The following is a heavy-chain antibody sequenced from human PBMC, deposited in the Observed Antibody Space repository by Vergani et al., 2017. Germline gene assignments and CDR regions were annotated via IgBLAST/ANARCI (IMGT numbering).Heavy chain of an antibody. Sequence: EVQLVESGGGLVKPGGSLRLSCAASGFTFSSYSMNWVRQAPGKGLEWVSSISSSSSYIYYADSVQGRFTISRDNAKNSLYLQMNSLRAEDTAVYYCARGGERWGATVVTPNFGYWGQGTLVTVSS. J-gene: IGHJ4*02. CDR2: ISSSSSYI. D-gene: IGHD4-23*01. CDR3: ARGGERWGATVVTPNFGY. CDR1: GFTFSSYS. V-gene: IGHV3-21*01.